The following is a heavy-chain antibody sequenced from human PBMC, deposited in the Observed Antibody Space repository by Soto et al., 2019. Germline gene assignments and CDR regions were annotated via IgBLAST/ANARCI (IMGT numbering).Heavy chain of an antibody. CDR3: ARVSEIAADRAAFDI. D-gene: IGHD6-13*01. V-gene: IGHV3-23*01. Sequence: GGSLRLSCVASGFILRSYVMSWVRQAPEKGLEWVSAISGSGDRTYYADSVKGRFTISRENANDFLYLQMESLRAGDTAVYYCARVSEIAADRAAFDIWGQGTMVTVSS. CDR1: GFILRSYV. J-gene: IGHJ3*02. CDR2: ISGSGDRT.